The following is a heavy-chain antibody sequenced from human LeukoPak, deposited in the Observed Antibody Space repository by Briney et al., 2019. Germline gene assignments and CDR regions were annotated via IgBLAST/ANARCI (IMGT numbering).Heavy chain of an antibody. CDR3: ARGLGSSSWDGYYYYMDV. Sequence: SETLSLTCAVYGGSFSGYYWSWIRQPPGKGLEWIGEINHSGSTNYNPSLKSRVTISVDTSKNQFSLKLSSVTAADTAVYYCARGLGSSSWDGYYYYMDVWGKGTTVTVPS. J-gene: IGHJ6*03. D-gene: IGHD6-13*01. CDR1: GGSFSGYY. V-gene: IGHV4-34*01. CDR2: INHSGST.